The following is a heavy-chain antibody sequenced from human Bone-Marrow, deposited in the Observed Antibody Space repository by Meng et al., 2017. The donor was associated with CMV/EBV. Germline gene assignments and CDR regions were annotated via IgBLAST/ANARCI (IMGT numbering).Heavy chain of an antibody. V-gene: IGHV3-48*03. J-gene: IGHJ6*02. CDR2: ISSSGSTI. CDR3: ARVERRHYYYGMDF. Sequence: GESLKISCAASGFTFSSYEMNWVRQAPGKGLEWVSYISSSGSTIYYADSVKGRFTISRDNAKNSLYLQMNSLRAEDTAVYYCARVERRHYYYGMDFWGQGTMVTVSS. CDR1: GFTFSSYE. D-gene: IGHD5-24*01.